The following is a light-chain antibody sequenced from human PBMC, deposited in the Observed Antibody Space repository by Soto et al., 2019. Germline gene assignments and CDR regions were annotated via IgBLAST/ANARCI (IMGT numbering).Light chain of an antibody. V-gene: IGLV2-23*01. CDR3: CSYAGSSIYV. CDR1: SSDVGSYNL. Sequence: QSVLTQPASVSGSPGQSITISCTGTSSDVGSYNLVSWYQQYPGKAPKFMIYEGSKRPSGVSNRFPGSKSGNTASLTISGLQAEDEADYYCCSYAGSSIYVFGTGTKVTVL. CDR2: EGS. J-gene: IGLJ1*01.